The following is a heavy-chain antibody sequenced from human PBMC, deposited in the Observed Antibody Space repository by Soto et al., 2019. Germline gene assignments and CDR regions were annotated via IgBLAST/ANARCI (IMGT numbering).Heavy chain of an antibody. V-gene: IGHV3-23*01. CDR2: ISGSGGST. J-gene: IGHJ6*02. Sequence: PGGSLRLSCAASGFTFSSYAMSWVRQAPGRGLEWVSAISGSGGSTYYADSVKGRFTISRDNSKNTLYLQMNSLRAEDTAVYYCAKDSLSHSGSYPHPDYYYYGMDVWGQGTTVTVSS. CDR1: GFTFSSYA. CDR3: AKDSLSHSGSYPHPDYYYYGMDV. D-gene: IGHD3-10*01.